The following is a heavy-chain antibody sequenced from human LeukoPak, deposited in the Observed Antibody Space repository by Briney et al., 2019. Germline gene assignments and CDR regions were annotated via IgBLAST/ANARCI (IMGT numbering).Heavy chain of an antibody. CDR3: AKGYCSSTSCAAWYFDY. D-gene: IGHD2-2*01. Sequence: PSETLSLTCTVSGGSISSSSYYWGWLRQPPGTGLEWIGSIYYSGSTYYNPSLKSRVTISVDTTKNQFSLKLSSVTAADTAVYYCAKGYCSSTSCAAWYFDYWGQGTLVTVSS. V-gene: IGHV4-39*01. CDR1: GGSISSSSYY. J-gene: IGHJ4*02. CDR2: IYYSGST.